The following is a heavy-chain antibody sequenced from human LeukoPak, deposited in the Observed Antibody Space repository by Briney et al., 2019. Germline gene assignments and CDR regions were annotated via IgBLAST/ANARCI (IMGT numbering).Heavy chain of an antibody. CDR1: GVTSSDYY. CDR3: ARVIKAVAGRYNWFDR. D-gene: IGHD6-19*01. Sequence: PGGSPRLSCAPSGVTSSDYYMSWIRQAPGKGRGWGSYISSSGSTIYYAASVKGRFTISRDNAKNSLYLQMNSLRAEDTAVYYCARVIKAVAGRYNWFDRWGQGRLVTVCS. V-gene: IGHV3-11*01. J-gene: IGHJ5*02. CDR2: ISSSGSTI.